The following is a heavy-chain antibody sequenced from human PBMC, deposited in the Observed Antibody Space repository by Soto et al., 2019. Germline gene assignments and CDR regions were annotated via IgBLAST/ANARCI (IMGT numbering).Heavy chain of an antibody. D-gene: IGHD6-19*01. V-gene: IGHV4-34*01. CDR3: AQARAERINTGAGTRSNHYYGMDV. J-gene: IGHJ6*04. Sequence: SETLSLTCAVYGGSFSGYYWSWIRQPPGKGLEWIGEIKHSGSTNYNPSLKSRVTISVDTSKNQFSLKLRSVPAADTAVYYCAQARAERINTGAGTRSNHYYGMDVWGEGTRVTVSS. CDR2: IKHSGST. CDR1: GGSFSGYY.